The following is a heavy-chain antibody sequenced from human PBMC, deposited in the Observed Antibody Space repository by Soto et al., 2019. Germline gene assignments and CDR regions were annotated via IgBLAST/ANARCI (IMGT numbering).Heavy chain of an antibody. D-gene: IGHD6-6*01. V-gene: IGHV1-18*01. CDR3: ARVSSSPRTKAGKDFYY. Sequence: QVQLVQSGAEVKKPGASVKVSCKASGYTFTSYGISWVRQAPGQGLEWMGWISAYNGNTNYAQKLQGRVTMTTDTTPSTAYTELRSRRSDGTAVYYCARVSSSPRTKAGKDFYYWGQGTLVTVSS. CDR1: GYTFTSYG. J-gene: IGHJ4*02. CDR2: ISAYNGNT.